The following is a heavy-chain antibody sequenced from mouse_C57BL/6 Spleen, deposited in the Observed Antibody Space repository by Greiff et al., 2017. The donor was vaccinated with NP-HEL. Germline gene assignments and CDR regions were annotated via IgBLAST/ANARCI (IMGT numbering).Heavy chain of an antibody. CDR1: GYAFSSYW. J-gene: IGHJ1*03. D-gene: IGHD2-2*01. CDR2: IYPGDGDT. Sequence: QVQLQQSGAELVKPGASVKISCKASGYAFSSYWMNWVKQRPGKGLEWIGQIYPGDGDTNYNGKFKGKATLTADKSSSTAYMQLSSLTSEDSAVYFCARKTGYPYWYFDGWGTGTTVTVSS. V-gene: IGHV1-80*01. CDR3: ARKTGYPYWYFDG.